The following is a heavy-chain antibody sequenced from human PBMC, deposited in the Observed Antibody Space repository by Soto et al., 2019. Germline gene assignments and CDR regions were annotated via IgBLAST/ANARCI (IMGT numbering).Heavy chain of an antibody. CDR3: ARSRSAPSYYRLLDAFDI. V-gene: IGHV1-2*04. J-gene: IGHJ3*02. Sequence: GASVKVSCKASGYTFTGYYMHWVRQAPGQGLEWMGWINPNSGGTNYAQKFQGWVTMTRDTSISTAYMELSRLRSDDTAVYYCARSRSAPSYYRLLDAFDIWGQGTMVTVSS. CDR1: GYTFTGYY. D-gene: IGHD3-10*01. CDR2: INPNSGGT.